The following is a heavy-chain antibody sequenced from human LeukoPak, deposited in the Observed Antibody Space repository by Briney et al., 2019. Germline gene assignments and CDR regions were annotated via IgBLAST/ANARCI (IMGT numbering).Heavy chain of an antibody. V-gene: IGHV1-46*01. Sequence: ASVKVSCKASGYTFTSYYMHWVRQTPGQGLEWMGIINPSGGSTSYAQKFQGRVTMTRGTSTSTVYMELSSLRSEDTAVYYCARGLNYYDSSGYLFDYWGQGTLVTVSS. J-gene: IGHJ4*02. D-gene: IGHD3-22*01. CDR3: ARGLNYYDSSGYLFDY. CDR1: GYTFTSYY. CDR2: INPSGGST.